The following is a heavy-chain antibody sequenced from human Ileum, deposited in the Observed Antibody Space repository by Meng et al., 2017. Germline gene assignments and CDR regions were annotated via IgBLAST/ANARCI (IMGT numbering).Heavy chain of an antibody. V-gene: IGHV3-33*01. CDR2: VWYDGNPK. J-gene: IGHJ4*02. D-gene: IGHD3-16*01. Sequence: QVQLVESGGGVVPPGRSLRLSVAASGFTFSSYGMHWVRQAPGKGLEWVAVVWYDGNPKYYADSVKGRFTISRDNSKNMLYLEMNSLRAEDTAVYYCATTKGDYAWENWGQGTLVTVSS. CDR1: GFTFSSYG. CDR3: ATTKGDYAWEN.